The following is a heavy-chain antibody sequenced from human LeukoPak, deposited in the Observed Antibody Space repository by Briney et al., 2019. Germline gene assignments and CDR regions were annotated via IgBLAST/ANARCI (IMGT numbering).Heavy chain of an antibody. J-gene: IGHJ3*02. V-gene: IGHV4-31*03. CDR3: ASMVRGHAHAFDI. CDR1: GGSISSGGYY. D-gene: IGHD3-10*01. Sequence: ASQTLSLTCTVSGGSISSGGYYWSWIRQHPGKGLEWIGYIYYSGSTYYNPSLKSRVTISVDTSKNQFSLKLSPVTAADTAVYYCASMVRGHAHAFDIWGQGTMVTVSS. CDR2: IYYSGST.